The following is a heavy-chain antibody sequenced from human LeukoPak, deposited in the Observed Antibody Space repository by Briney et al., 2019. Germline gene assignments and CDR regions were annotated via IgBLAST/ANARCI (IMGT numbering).Heavy chain of an antibody. V-gene: IGHV4-59*01. D-gene: IGHD3-16*01. J-gene: IGHJ4*02. CDR3: ARGWGYFDY. CDR1: GGSISAYY. Sequence: SETLSLTCTVSGGSISAYYWSWIRQPPGKGLEWIGYTYYSGSTSYNPSLKSRVAISVDTSKNQFSPKLSSVAAADTAVYYCARGWGYFDYWGQGTLVTVSS. CDR2: TYYSGST.